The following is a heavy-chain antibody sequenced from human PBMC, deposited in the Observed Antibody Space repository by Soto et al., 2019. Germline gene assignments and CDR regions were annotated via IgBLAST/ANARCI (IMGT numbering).Heavy chain of an antibody. CDR2: ISSSSSTI. D-gene: IGHD6-19*01. V-gene: IGHV3-48*02. CDR3: ARDPQIKGIAVAGTLGY. Sequence: GGSLRLSCAASGFTFSSYSMNWVRQAPGKGLEWVSFISSSSSTIYYADSVKGRFTISRDNAKNLLYLQMNSLRDEDTAVHYCARDPQIKGIAVAGTLGYWGQGTLVTVSS. CDR1: GFTFSSYS. J-gene: IGHJ4*02.